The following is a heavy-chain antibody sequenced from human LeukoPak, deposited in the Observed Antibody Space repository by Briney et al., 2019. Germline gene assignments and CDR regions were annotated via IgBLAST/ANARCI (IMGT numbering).Heavy chain of an antibody. CDR2: ISGSGGST. J-gene: IGHJ4*02. Sequence: QPGGSLRLSCAASGFTFSSYAMSWVRQAPGKGLEWVSAISGSGGSTYYADSVKGRFTISRDNSKNTVYLQMNSLRAEDTAVYYCAKGSNWNDVPTNFDYWGQGTLVTVSS. CDR3: AKGSNWNDVPTNFDY. D-gene: IGHD1-20*01. CDR1: GFTFSSYA. V-gene: IGHV3-23*01.